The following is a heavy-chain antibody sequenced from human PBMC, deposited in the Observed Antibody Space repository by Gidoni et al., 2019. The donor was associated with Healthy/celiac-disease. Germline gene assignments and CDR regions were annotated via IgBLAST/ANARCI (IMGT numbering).Heavy chain of an antibody. CDR3: ARGRGTIFGVVIIPIDY. CDR1: GGSCSGYY. J-gene: IGHJ4*02. Sequence: QVQLQQWGAGLLKPSETLSLTCAVYGGSCSGYYWSWIRQPPGKGLEWIGEINQRGSTNYNPSLKSRVTISVDTSKNQFSLKLSSVTAADTAVYYCARGRGTIFGVVIIPIDYWGQGTLVTVSS. D-gene: IGHD3-3*01. CDR2: INQRGST. V-gene: IGHV4-34*01.